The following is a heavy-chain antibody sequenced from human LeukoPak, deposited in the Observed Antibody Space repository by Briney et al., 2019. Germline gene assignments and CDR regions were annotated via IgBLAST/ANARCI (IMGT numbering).Heavy chain of an antibody. CDR2: IYSGGST. J-gene: IGHJ3*02. V-gene: IGHV3-66*01. CDR1: GFPVSSYY. Sequence: GGSLRLSCAASGFPVSSYYMSWVRQAPGKGLEWVSVIYSGGSTYYADSVKGRFTISRDNSKSTLYLQMNSLRAEDTAVYYCARDRGCGDCYPPANDAFDIWGQGTMVTVSS. D-gene: IGHD2-21*02. CDR3: ARDRGCGDCYPPANDAFDI.